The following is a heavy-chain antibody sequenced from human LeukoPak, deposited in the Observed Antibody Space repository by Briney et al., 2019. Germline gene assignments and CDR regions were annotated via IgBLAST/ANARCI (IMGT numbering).Heavy chain of an antibody. Sequence: GGSLRLSCAASGFTFSSYWMSWVRQAPGKGLEWVANIKQDGSEKYYVDSVKGRFTISRDNAKNSLYLQMNSLRAEDTAVYYCAKGGEQVTWNFQNWGQGTLVTVSS. CDR3: AKGGEQVTWNFQN. CDR2: IKQDGSEK. J-gene: IGHJ1*01. V-gene: IGHV3-7*03. CDR1: GFTFSSYW. D-gene: IGHD1/OR15-1a*01.